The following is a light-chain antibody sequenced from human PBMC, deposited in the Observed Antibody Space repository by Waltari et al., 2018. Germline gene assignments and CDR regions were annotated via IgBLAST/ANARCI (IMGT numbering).Light chain of an antibody. J-gene: IGLJ2*01. Sequence: QSALTQPASVSGSPGQSITISCTGTSSDVGGYNFVSWYQQHPGKAPNLMVYDVTNPPSGVSNRFSGSKSGNTASLTISGLQAEDEADYYCSSYTSSISVVFGGGTKLTVL. CDR1: SSDVGGYNF. CDR2: DVT. V-gene: IGLV2-14*03. CDR3: SSYTSSISVV.